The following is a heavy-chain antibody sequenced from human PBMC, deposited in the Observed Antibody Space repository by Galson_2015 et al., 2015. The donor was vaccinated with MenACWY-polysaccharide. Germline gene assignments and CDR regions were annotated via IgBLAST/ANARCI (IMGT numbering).Heavy chain of an antibody. J-gene: IGHJ6*02. Sequence: SLRLSCAASGFTFDDYAMHWVRQAPGKGLEWVSGISWNSGSIGYADSVKGRFTISRDNAKNSLYLQMNSLRAEDTALYYCAKARIAVAGPQSYYYGMDVWGQGTTVTVSS. CDR3: AKARIAVAGPQSYYYGMDV. CDR1: GFTFDDYA. V-gene: IGHV3-9*01. D-gene: IGHD6-19*01. CDR2: ISWNSGSI.